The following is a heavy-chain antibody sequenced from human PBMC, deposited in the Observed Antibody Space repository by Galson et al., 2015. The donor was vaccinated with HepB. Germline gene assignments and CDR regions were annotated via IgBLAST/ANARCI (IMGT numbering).Heavy chain of an antibody. CDR1: GYTFTSYA. J-gene: IGHJ4*02. Sequence: SVKVSCKASGYTFTSYAMHWVRQAPGQRLEWMGWINAGNGNTKYSQKFQGRVTITRDTSASTAHMELSSLRSEDTAVYYCASRSSHGYSSSWYTLEFDYWGQGTLVTVSS. D-gene: IGHD6-13*01. CDR3: ASRSSHGYSSSWYTLEFDY. V-gene: IGHV1-3*01. CDR2: INAGNGNT.